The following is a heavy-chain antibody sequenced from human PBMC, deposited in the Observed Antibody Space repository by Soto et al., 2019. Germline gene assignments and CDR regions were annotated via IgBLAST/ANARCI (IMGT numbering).Heavy chain of an antibody. CDR2: ISGSGTAT. CDR1: GFPFWTYS. D-gene: IGHD3-22*01. CDR3: AKTRLYDNNAYHRDAFDV. V-gene: IGHV3-23*01. Sequence: EVKLLESGGGLVQPGGSMRLSCEASGFPFWTYSMSWVRQAPRKGLGWVSGISGSGTATYYTDSVKGRFTVYRDNSKDTLFLQMNTLRVEDTAVYYCAKTRLYDNNAYHRDAFDVWGPGTAVTVSS. J-gene: IGHJ3*01.